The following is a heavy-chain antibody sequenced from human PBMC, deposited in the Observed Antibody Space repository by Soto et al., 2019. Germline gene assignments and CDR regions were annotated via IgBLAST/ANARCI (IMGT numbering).Heavy chain of an antibody. CDR3: AGWIQLQQYYYYGMDV. D-gene: IGHD5-18*01. CDR2: IYYSGST. CDR1: GDSISSSTYY. V-gene: IGHV4-39*07. J-gene: IGHJ6*02. Sequence: SETLSLTCTASGDSISSSTYYRGWIRQLPGKGLEWIGSIYYSGSTYYNPSLESRVTISVDTSKNQFSLKLSSVTAADTAVYYCAGWIQLQQYYYYGMDVWGQGTTVTVSS.